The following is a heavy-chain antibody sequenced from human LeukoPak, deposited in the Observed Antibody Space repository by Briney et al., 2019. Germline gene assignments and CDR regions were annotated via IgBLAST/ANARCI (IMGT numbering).Heavy chain of an antibody. CDR3: AKDREFEGIVGATFDY. CDR2: FYVDGTT. D-gene: IGHD1-26*01. V-gene: IGHV3-53*05. Sequence: GGSLRLSCAASGFNVNSNYMSWVRQAPGKGLEWVSVFYVDGTTYYADSVKGRFTISRDNSKNTLYLQMNSLRAEDTAVYYCAKDREFEGIVGATFDYWGQGTLVTVSS. CDR1: GFNVNSNY. J-gene: IGHJ4*02.